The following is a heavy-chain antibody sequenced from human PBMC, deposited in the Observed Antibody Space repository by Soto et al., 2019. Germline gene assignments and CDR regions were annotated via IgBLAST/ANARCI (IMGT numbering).Heavy chain of an antibody. CDR3: AREPRYCRGGSCSITGDAYDI. CDR2: ISNRGDT. V-gene: IGHV3-66*01. J-gene: IGHJ3*02. Sequence: GGSLRLSCTASGFIVSDTYVNWVRQAPGKGLEWVSVISNRGDTHYADSVRGRFSLSRDISDNTLHLQMNNLRVEDTAVYYCAREPRYCRGGSCSITGDAYDIWGEGTMVTVSS. CDR1: GFIVSDTY. D-gene: IGHD2-15*01.